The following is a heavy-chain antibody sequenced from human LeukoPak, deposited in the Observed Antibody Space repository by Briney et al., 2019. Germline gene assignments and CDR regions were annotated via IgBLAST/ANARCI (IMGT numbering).Heavy chain of an antibody. V-gene: IGHV3-74*01. D-gene: IGHD2-15*01. CDR3: TPIRPDY. J-gene: IGHJ4*02. CDR1: GFTPISYW. Sequence: GGSLRLSCAASGFTPISYWMHWVRQAPGKGLVWVSRIKSDDSSTDYADSVKGRFTISRVNAKNTLYLQMNNLRAEDTAVYDCTPIRPDYWGQGTLVTVSS. CDR2: IKSDDSST.